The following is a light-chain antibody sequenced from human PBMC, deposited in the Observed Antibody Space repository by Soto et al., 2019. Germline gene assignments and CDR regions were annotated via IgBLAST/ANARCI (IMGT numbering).Light chain of an antibody. Sequence: DIQMTQSPSALSTSVGDRVTITCRSSHNIDTWLAWYQQKPGRAPKLLISDASTLESGVPSRFSGSGSGTDFTLTISRLEPEDFAVYYCQQYGSSLAFGPGTKVDIK. CDR1: HNIDTW. J-gene: IGKJ3*01. CDR2: DAS. CDR3: QQYGSSLA. V-gene: IGKV1-5*01.